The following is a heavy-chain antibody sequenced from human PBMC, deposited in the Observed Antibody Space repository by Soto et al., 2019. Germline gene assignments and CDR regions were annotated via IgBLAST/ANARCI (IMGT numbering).Heavy chain of an antibody. CDR3: ARDLIAVAGRAYNWFDP. Sequence: ASVKVSCKASGYTFTSYAMHWVRQAPGRRLEWMGWINAGNGNTKYSQKFQGRVTITRDTSASTAYMELSSLRSEDTAVYYCARDLIAVAGRAYNWFDPWGQGTLVTVSS. D-gene: IGHD6-19*01. J-gene: IGHJ5*02. CDR1: GYTFTSYA. V-gene: IGHV1-3*01. CDR2: INAGNGNT.